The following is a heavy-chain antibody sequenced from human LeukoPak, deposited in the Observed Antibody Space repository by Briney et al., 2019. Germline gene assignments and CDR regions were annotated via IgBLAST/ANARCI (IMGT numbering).Heavy chain of an antibody. J-gene: IGHJ4*02. CDR3: AKGHYYGSGSLDY. D-gene: IGHD3-10*01. V-gene: IGHV3-23*01. CDR1: GFTFSSYG. Sequence: GGALRLSCAASGFTFSSYGMSWVRQAPGKGLEWVSAIGGRDGSTYYADSVKGRFTISRDNSKNTLYVQMNSLRAEDTAVYYCAKGHYYGSGSLDYWGQGTLVTVSS. CDR2: IGGRDGST.